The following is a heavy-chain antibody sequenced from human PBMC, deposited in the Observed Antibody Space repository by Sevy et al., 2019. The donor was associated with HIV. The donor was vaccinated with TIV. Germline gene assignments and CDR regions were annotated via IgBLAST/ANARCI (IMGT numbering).Heavy chain of an antibody. Sequence: ASVKVSCKASGYTFTGYYMHWVRQAPGQGLEWMGWINPNSGGTNYAQKFQGRVTMTRDTSISTAYMELSRLRSDDTAVYYCARDYGSAHGYYYDSRNYGMDVWGQGTTVTVSS. J-gene: IGHJ6*02. CDR2: INPNSGGT. CDR1: GYTFTGYY. V-gene: IGHV1-2*02. D-gene: IGHD3-22*01. CDR3: ARDYGSAHGYYYDSRNYGMDV.